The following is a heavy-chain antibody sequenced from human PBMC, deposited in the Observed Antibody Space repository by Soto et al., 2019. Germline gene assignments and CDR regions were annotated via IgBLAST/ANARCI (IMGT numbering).Heavy chain of an antibody. CDR2: ISGSGGST. V-gene: IGHV3-23*01. D-gene: IGHD4-17*01. CDR3: AKDLPPYGPYYFDY. Sequence: LSLTCAASGFTFSSYAMSWVRQAPGKGLEWVSAISGSGGSTYYADSVKGRFTISRDNSKNTLYLQMNSLRAEDTAVYYCAKDLPPYGPYYFDYWGQGTLVTVSS. CDR1: GFTFSSYA. J-gene: IGHJ4*02.